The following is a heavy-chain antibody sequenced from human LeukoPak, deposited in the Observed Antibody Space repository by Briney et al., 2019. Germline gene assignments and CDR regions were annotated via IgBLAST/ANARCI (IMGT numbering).Heavy chain of an antibody. CDR1: GFTFSSYW. J-gene: IGHJ5*02. Sequence: GGSLRLPCAASGFTFSSYWMSWVRQAPGKGLEWVANIKQDGSEKYYVDSVKGRFTISRDNAKNSLYLQMNSLRAEDTAVYYCARTTEDCSSTSCYQYWFDPWGQGTLVTVSS. V-gene: IGHV3-7*03. D-gene: IGHD2-2*01. CDR2: IKQDGSEK. CDR3: ARTTEDCSSTSCYQYWFDP.